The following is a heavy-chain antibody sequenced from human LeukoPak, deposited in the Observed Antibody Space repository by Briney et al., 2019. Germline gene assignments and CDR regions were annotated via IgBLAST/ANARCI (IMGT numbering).Heavy chain of an antibody. V-gene: IGHV4-30-4*08. D-gene: IGHD3-10*01. CDR1: GGAISTADYY. Sequence: PSETLSLTCTVSGGAISTADYYWSWIRQSPGEGLEWIGYIYYRGTTYYYPSLRSRATISLDTSKNESSLKLSSVTAADTAVYYCARGRSGWFDPWGQGTLVTVSS. CDR2: IYYRGTT. J-gene: IGHJ5*02. CDR3: ARGRSGWFDP.